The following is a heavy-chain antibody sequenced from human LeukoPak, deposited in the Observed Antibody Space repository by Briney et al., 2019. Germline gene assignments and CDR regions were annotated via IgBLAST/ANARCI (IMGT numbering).Heavy chain of an antibody. J-gene: IGHJ5*02. V-gene: IGHV3-23*01. CDR1: GFTFSGYA. Sequence: GGSLRLSCAASGFTFSGYAMSWVRQAPGKGLEWVSGISGNGGITYYADSVKGRFTISRDNAKNSLYLQMNSLRAEDTAVYYCARAFGYCSGGSCYNWFDPWGQGTLVTVSS. D-gene: IGHD2-15*01. CDR2: ISGNGGIT. CDR3: ARAFGYCSGGSCYNWFDP.